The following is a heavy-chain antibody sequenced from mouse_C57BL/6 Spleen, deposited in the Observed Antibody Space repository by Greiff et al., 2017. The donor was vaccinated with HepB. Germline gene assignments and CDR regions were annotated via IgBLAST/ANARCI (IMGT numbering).Heavy chain of an antibody. D-gene: IGHD1-1*01. Sequence: VQLQESGAELVRPGASVKLSCKASGYTFTDYYINWVKQRPGQGLEWIARIYPGSGNTYYNEKFKGKATLTAEKSSSTAYMQLSSLTSEDSAVYFCARDYGSRMDYAMDYWGQGTSVTVSS. CDR3: ARDYGSRMDYAMDY. CDR1: GYTFTDYY. CDR2: IYPGSGNT. V-gene: IGHV1-76*01. J-gene: IGHJ4*01.